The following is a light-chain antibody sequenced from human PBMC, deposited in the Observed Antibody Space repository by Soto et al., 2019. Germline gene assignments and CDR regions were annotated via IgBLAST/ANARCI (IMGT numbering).Light chain of an antibody. CDR3: QTWGTGIQV. V-gene: IGLV4-69*01. CDR1: NGHSSYA. Sequence: QSVLTQSPSASASLGASVKLTCTLSNGHSSYAIAWHQQQPEKGPRYLMKLNSDGSHSKGDGIPDRCSGSSSGAERYLTISSLQSEDEADYYCQTWGTGIQVFGGGTKLTVL. J-gene: IGLJ2*01. CDR2: LNSDGSH.